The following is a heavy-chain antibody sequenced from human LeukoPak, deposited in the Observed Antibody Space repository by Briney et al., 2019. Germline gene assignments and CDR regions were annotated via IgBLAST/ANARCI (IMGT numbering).Heavy chain of an antibody. CDR3: ATSGGTLGPTNYFAY. D-gene: IGHD3-16*01. CDR1: GESCSGYY. CDR2: INHSGST. J-gene: IGHJ4*02. V-gene: IGHV4-34*01. Sequence: SETLSRTCAVYGESCSGYYWSWIRQPPGKGREWIGEINHSGSTNYNPSLKSRVTISVDTSKNQFSLKLSSVTAADTAVYYCATSGGTLGPTNYFAYWGQGTLVTVSS.